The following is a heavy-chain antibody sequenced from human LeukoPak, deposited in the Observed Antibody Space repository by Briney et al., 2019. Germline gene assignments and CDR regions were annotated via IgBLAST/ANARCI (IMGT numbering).Heavy chain of an antibody. CDR3: ARDVGFSPDR. CDR1: GFALSDSW. CDR2: ISPDGTVT. D-gene: IGHD1-14*01. Sequence: QPGGSLRLSCVASGFALSDSWMHWVRQTPGKGLVWVSHISPDGTVTNYADFVKGRFIISRDNAKNTVFLQINSLRAEDTSVYFCARDVGFSPDRWGQGTLVPVSS. J-gene: IGHJ1*01. V-gene: IGHV3-74*01.